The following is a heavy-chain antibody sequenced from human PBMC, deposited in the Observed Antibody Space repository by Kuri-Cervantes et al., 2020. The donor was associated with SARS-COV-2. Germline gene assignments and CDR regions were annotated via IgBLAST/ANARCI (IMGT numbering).Heavy chain of an antibody. CDR3: ARDWGIAVAGTYYYYGMDV. J-gene: IGHJ6*02. CDR1: GFPFGSYE. CDR2: IGYDGGNK. D-gene: IGHD6-19*01. V-gene: IGHV3-33*01. Sequence: GGPLRLSFAASGFPFGSYEMNRFRQAPGKGLEWVAVIGYDGGNKYYADSVKGRYTLSRDNSKNTLYLQMNNLRAEDTDVYYCARDWGIAVAGTYYYYGMDVWGQGTTVTVSS.